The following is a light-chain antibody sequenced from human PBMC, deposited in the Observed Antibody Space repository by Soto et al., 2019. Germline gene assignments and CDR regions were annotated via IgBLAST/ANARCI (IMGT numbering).Light chain of an antibody. V-gene: IGKV3-20*01. CDR2: GAS. CDR1: QSVSSSY. CDR3: QQYGSSPVYT. Sequence: EIVLTQSPGTLSLSPGERGTLSCRASQSVSSSYLAWYQQKPGQAPRLLIYGASSRAPGIPDRFSGSGSGTDFTLTISRLEPEDCAVYYCQQYGSSPVYTFGQGTKLEIK. J-gene: IGKJ2*01.